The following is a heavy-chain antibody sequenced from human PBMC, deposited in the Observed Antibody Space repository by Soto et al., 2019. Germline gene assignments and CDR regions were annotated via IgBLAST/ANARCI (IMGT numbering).Heavy chain of an antibody. V-gene: IGHV1-18*01. J-gene: IGHJ4*02. CDR3: ARTRLDCRGTSCYDY. D-gene: IGHD2-2*01. Sequence: QVQLVQSGAEVKRPGASVKVSCKASGYTFTSYGVSWVRQAPGQGLEWMAWISGYNGNTNYEQKYQGRVTVTADTSTSTGYMELRSLRSDDTAVYYCARTRLDCRGTSCYDYWGQGTLVTVSS. CDR2: ISGYNGNT. CDR1: GYTFTSYG.